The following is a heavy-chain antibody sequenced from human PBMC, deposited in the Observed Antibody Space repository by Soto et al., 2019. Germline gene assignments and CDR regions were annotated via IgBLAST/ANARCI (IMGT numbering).Heavy chain of an antibody. Sequence: GGSLRLSCAASGFTFSSYSMNWVRQAPGKGLEWVSSISSSSSYIYYADSVKGRFTISRDNAKNSLYLQMNSLRAEDTAVYYCARVRYCRSSSCSNYYYGMDVWGQGTTVTVSS. V-gene: IGHV3-21*01. CDR3: ARVRYCRSSSCSNYYYGMDV. J-gene: IGHJ6*02. CDR2: ISSSSSYI. CDR1: GFTFSSYS. D-gene: IGHD2-2*01.